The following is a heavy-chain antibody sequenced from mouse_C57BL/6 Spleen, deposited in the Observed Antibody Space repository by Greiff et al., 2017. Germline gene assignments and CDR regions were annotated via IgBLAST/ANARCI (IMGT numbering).Heavy chain of an antibody. CDR2: IYPGGGYT. Sequence: VKLVESGAELVRPGTSVKMSCKASGYTFTNYWIGWAKQRPGHGLEWIGDIYPGGGYTNYNEKFKGKATLTADKSSSTAYMQFSSLTSEDSAIYYCARILLRSYYFDYWGQGTTLTVSS. D-gene: IGHD1-1*01. J-gene: IGHJ2*01. CDR3: ARILLRSYYFDY. CDR1: GYTFTNYW. V-gene: IGHV1-63*01.